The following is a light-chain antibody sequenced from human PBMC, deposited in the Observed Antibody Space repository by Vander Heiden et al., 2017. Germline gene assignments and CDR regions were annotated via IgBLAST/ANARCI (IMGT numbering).Light chain of an antibody. CDR3: SAWDNSLNAWV. CDR2: SNN. J-gene: IGLJ3*02. CDR1: SSNIGSRT. Sequence: QSVLTQPPSASGTPGQRVTISCSGSSSNIGSRTVNWYQPLPGTAPKLLIYSNNQRPSGVPDRISASKSGTSASLAVSGLQSEDEADYYCSAWDNSLNAWVFGGGTKLTVL. V-gene: IGLV1-44*01.